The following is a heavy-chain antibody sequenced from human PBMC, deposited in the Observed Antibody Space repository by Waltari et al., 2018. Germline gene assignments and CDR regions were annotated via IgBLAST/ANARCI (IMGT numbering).Heavy chain of an antibody. CDR3: ASLTYRGDYRGLRFDY. V-gene: IGHV4-39*01. J-gene: IGHJ4*02. CDR1: GGSISSSSYY. CDR2: IYYSGST. Sequence: HLQLQESGPGLVKPSETLSLTCTVSGGSISSSSYYWGWSRQPPGKGLEWIGTIYYSGSTYYNPSLKSRVTISVDTSKNQFSLRLSSVIAADTAVYYCASLTYRGDYRGLRFDYWGQGTLVTVSS. D-gene: IGHD4-17*01.